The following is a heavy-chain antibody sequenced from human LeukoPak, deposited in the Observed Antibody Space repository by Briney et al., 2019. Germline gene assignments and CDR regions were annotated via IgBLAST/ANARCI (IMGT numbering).Heavy chain of an antibody. V-gene: IGHV3-23*01. J-gene: IGHJ4*02. D-gene: IGHD3-22*01. CDR2: IGGSGGST. Sequence: PGGSLGLSCAASGFTFSSYAMSWVRQAPGKGLEWVSAIGGSGGSTYYADSVKGRFTISRDNSKNTLYLQMNSLRAEDTAIYYCAKLHSSGFLDYWGQGTLVTVSS. CDR1: GFTFSSYA. CDR3: AKLHSSGFLDY.